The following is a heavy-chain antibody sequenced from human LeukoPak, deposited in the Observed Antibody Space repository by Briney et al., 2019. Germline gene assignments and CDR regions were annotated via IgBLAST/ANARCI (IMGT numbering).Heavy chain of an antibody. CDR1: GGTFSRYA. V-gene: IGHV1-69*13. J-gene: IGHJ6*02. CDR3: SSPASGSEYYYYYGMDV. CDR2: IIPIFGTA. Sequence: ASVKVSCKASGGTFSRYAISWVRQAPGQGLEWMGGIIPIFGTANYAQKFQGRVTITADESTSTAYMELSSLRSEDTAVYYCSSPASGSEYYYYYGMDVWGQGTTVTVSS. D-gene: IGHD1-14*01.